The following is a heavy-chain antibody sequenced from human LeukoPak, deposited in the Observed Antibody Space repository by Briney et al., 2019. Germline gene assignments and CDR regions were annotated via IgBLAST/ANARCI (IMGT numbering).Heavy chain of an antibody. J-gene: IGHJ3*02. D-gene: IGHD3-22*01. CDR1: GYTFTSYD. CDR3: ARGGYYYDSSGYYTSDAFDI. CDR2: ISAYNGNT. Sequence: GASVKVSCKASGYTFTSYDINWVRQAPGQGLEWMGWISAYNGNTNYAQKLQGRVTMTTDTSTSTAYMELRSLRSDDTAVYYCARGGYYYDSSGYYTSDAFDIWGQGTMVTVSS. V-gene: IGHV1-18*01.